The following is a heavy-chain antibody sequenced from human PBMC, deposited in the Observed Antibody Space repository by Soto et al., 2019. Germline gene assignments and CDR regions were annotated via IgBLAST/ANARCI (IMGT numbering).Heavy chain of an antibody. Sequence: GGSLRLSCAASGFTFSSYAMSWVRQAPGKGLEWVSAISGSGGSTYYADSVKGRFTISRDNSKNTLYLQMNSLRAEDTAAYYCAKGLLLWFGELLSDYFDYWGQGTLVTVSS. CDR2: ISGSGGST. V-gene: IGHV3-23*01. J-gene: IGHJ4*02. CDR3: AKGLLLWFGELLSDYFDY. CDR1: GFTFSSYA. D-gene: IGHD3-10*01.